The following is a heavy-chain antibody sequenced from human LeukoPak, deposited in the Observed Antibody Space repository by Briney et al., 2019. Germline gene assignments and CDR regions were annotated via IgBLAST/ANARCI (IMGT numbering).Heavy chain of an antibody. V-gene: IGHV1-69*04. CDR3: AEENPPTPGAYYFDY. CDR1: GGTLSSYA. CDR2: IIPILGIA. Sequence: GSSVKVSCKASGGTLSSYAISWVRQAPGQGLEWMGRIIPILGIANYAQKFQGRVTITADKSTSTAYMELSSLRSEDTAVYYCAEENPPTPGAYYFDYWGQGTLVTVSS. D-gene: IGHD7-27*01. J-gene: IGHJ4*02.